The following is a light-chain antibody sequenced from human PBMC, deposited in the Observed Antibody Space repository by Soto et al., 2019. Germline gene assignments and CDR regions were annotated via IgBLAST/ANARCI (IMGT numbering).Light chain of an antibody. CDR3: HQYNSYHT. CDR2: DAS. CDR1: QSVNSW. Sequence: DIQMTHSPSTLSAFVGDRVTITCRASQSVNSWLAWYQQRPGKAPKLLIYDASTLESGVPSRFSGSGSGTEFTLTISSLQPDDFATYYCHQYNSYHTFGGGKRLEIK. V-gene: IGKV1-5*01. J-gene: IGKJ5*01.